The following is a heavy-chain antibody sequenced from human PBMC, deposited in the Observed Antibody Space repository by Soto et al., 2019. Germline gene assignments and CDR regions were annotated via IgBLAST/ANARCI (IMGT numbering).Heavy chain of an antibody. Sequence: QVQLVQSGAEVKKPGASVQVSCKASGYSFTRYGINWVRQAPGQGLEWMGWISSYNGDTNYARKFQGRVTMTTDTSTTTVYMDLRSLTSDDTAVYFCARGDSTGSPRGWFDPWGQGTLVTVSS. V-gene: IGHV1-18*04. CDR2: ISSYNGDT. J-gene: IGHJ5*02. CDR1: GYSFTRYG. D-gene: IGHD6-19*01. CDR3: ARGDSTGSPRGWFDP.